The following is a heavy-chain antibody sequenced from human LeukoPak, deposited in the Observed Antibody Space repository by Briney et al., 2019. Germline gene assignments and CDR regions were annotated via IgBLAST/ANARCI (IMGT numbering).Heavy chain of an antibody. CDR1: GYTFTSYD. CDR3: ASVNWFDP. CDR2: INTNTGNP. Sequence: ASVKVSRKASGYTFTSYDINWVRQATGQGLEWMGWINTNTGNPTYAQGFTGRFVFSLDTSVSTAYLQISSLKAEDTAVYYCASVNWFDPWGQGTLITVSS. J-gene: IGHJ5*02. V-gene: IGHV7-4-1*02.